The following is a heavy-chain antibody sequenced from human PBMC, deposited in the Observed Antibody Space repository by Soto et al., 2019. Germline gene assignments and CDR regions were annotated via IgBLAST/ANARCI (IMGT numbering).Heavy chain of an antibody. D-gene: IGHD6-6*01. Sequence: EVQLVESGGGLVKPGGSLRLSCAASGFTFSSYSMNWVREAPGKGLEWVSSISSSSSYIYYADSVKGRFTISRDNAKNSLYLQMNSLRAEDTAVYYCATPGAARDNYYYYGMDVWGQGTTVTVSS. CDR1: GFTFSSYS. CDR3: ATPGAARDNYYYYGMDV. V-gene: IGHV3-21*01. CDR2: ISSSSSYI. J-gene: IGHJ6*02.